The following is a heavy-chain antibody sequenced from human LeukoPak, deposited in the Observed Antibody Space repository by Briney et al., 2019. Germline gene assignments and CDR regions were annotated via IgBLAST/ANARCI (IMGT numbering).Heavy chain of an antibody. D-gene: IGHD6-13*01. CDR3: ARAYNNTWVFDY. CDR2: IYTSGST. V-gene: IGHV4-4*07. CDR1: GDSISTYY. J-gene: IGHJ4*02. Sequence: PSETLSLTCTVSGDSISTYYWNWIRQPAGKGLEWIGRIYTSGSTNQNPSLKSRVTMSVDTSKNQFSLKLRSVTAADTAVYYCARAYNNTWVFDYWGQGTLVTVPS.